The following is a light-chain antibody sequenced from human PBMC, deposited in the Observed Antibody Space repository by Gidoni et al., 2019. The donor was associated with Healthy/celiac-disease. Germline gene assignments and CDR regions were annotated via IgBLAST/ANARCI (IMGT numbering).Light chain of an antibody. CDR1: PSLLHSNGYNY. CDR3: MQALQTPRT. CDR2: LGS. V-gene: IGKV2-28*01. J-gene: IGKJ1*01. Sequence: DMVLTQSLLSLPVTPGEPASIPCRSSPSLLHSNGYNYLDWYLQKPGQSPQLLIYLGSNRASGVPDRFSGSGSGTEFTLKISRVEAEDVGVYYCMQALQTPRTFGQGTKVEIK.